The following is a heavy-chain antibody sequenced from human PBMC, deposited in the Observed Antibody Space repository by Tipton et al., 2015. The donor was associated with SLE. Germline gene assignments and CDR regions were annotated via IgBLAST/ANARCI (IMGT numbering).Heavy chain of an antibody. D-gene: IGHD6-6*01. J-gene: IGHJ6*02. V-gene: IGHV3-21*03. Sequence: SLRLSCEASGFPFNTYGMNWVRQAPGKGLEWVSSISSSSSYIYYADSVKGRFTISRDNAKNSLYLQMNSLRAEDTAVYYCARPQSILGGYYHYGLAVWGQGTTVTVSS. CDR3: ARPQSILGGYYHYGLAV. CDR1: GFPFNTYG. CDR2: ISSSSSYI.